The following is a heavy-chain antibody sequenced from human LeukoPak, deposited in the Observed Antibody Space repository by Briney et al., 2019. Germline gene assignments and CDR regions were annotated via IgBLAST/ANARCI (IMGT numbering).Heavy chain of an antibody. J-gene: IGHJ1*01. CDR2: IHYSGST. Sequence: SETLSLTCTVSGGSISSYYWSWIRQPPGKGLEWIGYIHYSGSTNYNPSPKSRVTISVDTSKNQFSLKLSSVTAADTAVYYCARARGPFQHWGQGTLVTVSS. V-gene: IGHV4-59*01. CDR1: GGSISSYY. CDR3: ARARGPFQH.